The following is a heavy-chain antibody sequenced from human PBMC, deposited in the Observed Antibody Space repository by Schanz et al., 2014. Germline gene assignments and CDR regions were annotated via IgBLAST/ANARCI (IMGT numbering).Heavy chain of an antibody. V-gene: IGHV3-23*04. CDR2: ISDSGSST. Sequence: EVQLVESGGGLVQPGGSLRLSCAASGFTFSSYWMSWVRQAPGEGLEWVSTISDSGSSTYYADSVKGRFTISRDKSKNTLYLQMNSLRAEDTAVYYCARTNIAARRPRGDYYYGMDVWGQGTTVTVSS. D-gene: IGHD6-6*01. J-gene: IGHJ6*02. CDR1: GFTFSSYW. CDR3: ARTNIAARRPRGDYYYGMDV.